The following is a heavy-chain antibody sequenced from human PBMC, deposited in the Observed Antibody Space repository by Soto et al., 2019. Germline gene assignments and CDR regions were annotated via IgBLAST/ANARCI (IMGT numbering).Heavy chain of an antibody. CDR1: GGSFSSFY. CDR2: VYYSGTT. J-gene: IGHJ5*02. CDR3: ARGGVRYWFEP. Sequence: PSETLSLTCTVSGGSFSSFYCNWIRQPPGKGLEWIGYVYYSGTTYYNPSLKSRVTISVDTSKNECSLSLTSVTAADTAVYYCARGGVRYWFEPWGQGTLVTVSS. V-gene: IGHV4-59*01.